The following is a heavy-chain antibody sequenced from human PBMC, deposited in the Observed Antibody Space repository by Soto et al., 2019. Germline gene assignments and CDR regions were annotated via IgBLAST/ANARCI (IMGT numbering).Heavy chain of an antibody. Sequence: QLHLQESGPGLVKPSETLSLTCTVSGGSISSSRHYWGWIRQPPGKGLEWIGSIFYSGSTSYNPSLKSRVTISVDTSKNQFSLKLSSVTAADTAVYYCARRESYDILTGYYHFDYWGQGTLVTVSS. V-gene: IGHV4-39*01. CDR2: IFYSGST. CDR3: ARRESYDILTGYYHFDY. D-gene: IGHD3-9*01. J-gene: IGHJ4*02. CDR1: GGSISSSRHY.